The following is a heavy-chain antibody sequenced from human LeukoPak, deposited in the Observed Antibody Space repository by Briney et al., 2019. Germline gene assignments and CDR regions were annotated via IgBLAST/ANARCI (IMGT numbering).Heavy chain of an antibody. CDR2: ISHDSETI. CDR3: ARATRNGYDY. Sequence: GGSLRLSCAASGFTFRIYGMNWVRQAPGKGPEWVSYISHDSETIYYADSVKGRFTMSRDNAKSSLYLQVSSLRSDDTAVYYCARATRNGYDYWGQGTLVTVSS. J-gene: IGHJ4*02. D-gene: IGHD5-24*01. CDR1: GFTFRIYG. V-gene: IGHV3-48*04.